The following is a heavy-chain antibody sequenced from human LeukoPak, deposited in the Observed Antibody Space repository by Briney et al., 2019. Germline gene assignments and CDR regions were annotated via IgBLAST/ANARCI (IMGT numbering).Heavy chain of an antibody. CDR3: ARVFGRWNYFDY. D-gene: IGHD4-23*01. CDR2: INPHSGGT. J-gene: IGHJ4*02. Sequence: ASVKVSCKASGYTFTDYYMHWVRQAPGQGLEWMGWINPHSGGTNYAQKFQGRVTMTRDTSISTAYMELSRLRSDDTALYYCARVFGRWNYFDYWGKGTLVTVSS. V-gene: IGHV1-2*02. CDR1: GYTFTDYY.